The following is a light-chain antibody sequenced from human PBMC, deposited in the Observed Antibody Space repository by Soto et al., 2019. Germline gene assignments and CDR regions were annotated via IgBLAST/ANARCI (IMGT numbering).Light chain of an antibody. J-gene: IGLJ2*01. CDR2: GNT. Sequence: QSVLTQPPSVSGAPGQRVTISCTGNSSNIGAGYDVHWYQQVPGTAPKLLIYGNTNRPSGVPDRFSGSNSGNTATLTISGTQAMDEADYYCQAWDSSTVVFGGGTKLTVL. CDR1: SSNIGAGYD. CDR3: QAWDSSTVV. V-gene: IGLV1-40*01.